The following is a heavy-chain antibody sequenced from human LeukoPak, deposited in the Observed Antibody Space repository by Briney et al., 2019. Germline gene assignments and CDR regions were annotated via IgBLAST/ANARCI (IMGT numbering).Heavy chain of an antibody. D-gene: IGHD1-1*01. CDR1: GGSIINYY. J-gene: IGHJ4*02. V-gene: IGHV4-59*01. Sequence: SETLSLTCTVSGGSIINYYWSWIRQPPGKGLEWIGYIYYSGGTNYNPSLKSRVTISVDTSKNQFSLKLSSVTAADTAVYYCARDGVDDTTGTPGFDYWGQGTLVTVSS. CDR2: IYYSGGT. CDR3: ARDGVDDTTGTPGFDY.